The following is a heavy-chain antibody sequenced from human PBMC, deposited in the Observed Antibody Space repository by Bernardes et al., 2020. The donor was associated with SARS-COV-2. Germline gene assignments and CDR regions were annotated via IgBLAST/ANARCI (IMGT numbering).Heavy chain of an antibody. D-gene: IGHD6-6*01. CDR1: GGSFSCSY. CDR2: LNHSGST. V-gene: IGHV4-34*01. J-gene: IGHJ6*02. Sequence: SETLSLTCAVYGGSFSCSYWSWIRQPPGPGLAWIGELNHSGSTNYNPSLKSRVTISVDTSKNQFSLKLSSVTAADTAVYYCARKVAARLYYYYGMDVWGQGTTLTVSS. CDR3: ARKVAARLYYYYGMDV.